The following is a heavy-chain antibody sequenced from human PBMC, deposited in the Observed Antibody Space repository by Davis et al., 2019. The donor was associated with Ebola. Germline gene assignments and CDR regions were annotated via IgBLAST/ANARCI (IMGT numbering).Heavy chain of an antibody. J-gene: IGHJ6*02. CDR3: AREKYSGYGKWNYYYGMDV. CDR2: IYPSGIT. D-gene: IGHD5-12*01. Sequence: SETLSLTCAVSGGSISSAAYSWTWIRQPPGKGLEWIGYIYPSGITYYNSSLESRVSISIDNSNNQFSLRLTSVTAADTAVYYCAREKYSGYGKWNYYYGMDVWGQGTTVTVSS. V-gene: IGHV4-30-2*01. CDR1: GGSISSAAYS.